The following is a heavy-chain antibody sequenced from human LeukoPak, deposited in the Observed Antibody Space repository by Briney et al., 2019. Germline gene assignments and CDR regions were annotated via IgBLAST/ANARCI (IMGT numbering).Heavy chain of an antibody. CDR3: ARETVSSVTDSDGFAS. CDR2: INQDASVK. V-gene: IGHV3-7*01. J-gene: IGHJ4*02. D-gene: IGHD5-18*01. Sequence: GGSLRLSCAAPGFTFGSYWMTWVRQTPGKGLEWVANINQDASVKQCLDSVKGRFTISRDNAKNSLYLQMNNLRAEDTAVYFCARETVSSVTDSDGFASWGQGTLVTVSS. CDR1: GFTFGSYW.